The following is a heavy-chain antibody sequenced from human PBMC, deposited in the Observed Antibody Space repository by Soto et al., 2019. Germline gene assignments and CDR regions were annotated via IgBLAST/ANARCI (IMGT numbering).Heavy chain of an antibody. Sequence: PGGSLRLSCAASGFTFSSYVMSWVRQAPGKGLEWVSAISGSGGSTYYADSVKGRFTISRDNSKNTLYLQMNSLRAEDTAVYYCAKILDGYNSGGFDYWGQGTLVTVSS. CDR1: GFTFSSYV. CDR2: ISGSGGST. V-gene: IGHV3-23*01. J-gene: IGHJ4*02. D-gene: IGHD5-12*01. CDR3: AKILDGYNSGGFDY.